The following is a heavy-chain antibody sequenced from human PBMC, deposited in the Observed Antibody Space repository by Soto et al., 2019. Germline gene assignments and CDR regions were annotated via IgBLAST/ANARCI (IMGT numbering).Heavy chain of an antibody. V-gene: IGHV4-31*03. CDR1: VGSISSGGYY. CDR2: IYYSGST. CDR3: ARSFGVVTNFDY. Sequence: SETLSLTCTVSVGSISSGGYYWSWIRQHPGKGLEWIGYIYYSGSTYYNPSLKSRVTISVDTSKNQFSLKLSSVTAADTAVYYCARSFGVVTNFDYWGQGTLVTVSS. D-gene: IGHD3-3*01. J-gene: IGHJ4*02.